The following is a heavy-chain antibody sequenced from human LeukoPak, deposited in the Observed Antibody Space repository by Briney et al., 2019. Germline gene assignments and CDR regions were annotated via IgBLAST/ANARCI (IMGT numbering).Heavy chain of an antibody. CDR2: ISYDGSNK. Sequence: PAGRSLRLSCAASGFTFSSYGMHWVRQAPGKGLEWVAVISYDGSNKYYADSVKGRFTISRDNSKNTLYLQMNSLRAEDTAVYYCAKRGSSGWDYFDYWGQGTLVTVSS. V-gene: IGHV3-30*18. J-gene: IGHJ4*02. CDR3: AKRGSSGWDYFDY. D-gene: IGHD6-19*01. CDR1: GFTFSSYG.